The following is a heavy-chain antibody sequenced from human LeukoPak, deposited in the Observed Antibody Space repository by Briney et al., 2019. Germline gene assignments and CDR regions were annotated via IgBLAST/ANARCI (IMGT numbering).Heavy chain of an antibody. D-gene: IGHD1-26*01. Sequence: ASVKVSCKASDYTRASYGVNWVRQAPGRGLEWMGWINCYNGNTNYAQKLQGRVTMTTDTATSTAYMELRSLRSDDTAVYYCAGNHRGQWELLRFDYWGQGTLVTVSS. CDR2: INCYNGNT. CDR3: AGNHRGQWELLRFDY. J-gene: IGHJ4*02. V-gene: IGHV1-18*01. CDR1: DYTRASYG.